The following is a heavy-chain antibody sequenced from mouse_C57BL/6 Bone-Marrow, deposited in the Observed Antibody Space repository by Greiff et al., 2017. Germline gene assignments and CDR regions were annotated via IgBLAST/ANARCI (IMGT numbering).Heavy chain of an antibody. CDR2: ISSGSSTI. CDR3: AREIIWLSKDY. V-gene: IGHV5-17*01. Sequence: EVKLMESGGGLVKPGGSLKLSCAASGFTFSDYGMHWVRQAPEKGLEWVAYISSGSSTIYYADTVKGRFTFSRDNAKNTLYLQMTSLRSEDTAMYYCAREIIWLSKDYWGRGTAVPVTS. J-gene: IGHJ4*01. CDR1: GFTFSDYG. D-gene: IGHD1-1*02.